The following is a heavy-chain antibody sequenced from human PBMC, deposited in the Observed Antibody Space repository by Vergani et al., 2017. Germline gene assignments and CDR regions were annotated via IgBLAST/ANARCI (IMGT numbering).Heavy chain of an antibody. CDR1: GFTFSSYA. CDR2: ISGSGGST. V-gene: IGHV3-23*01. D-gene: IGHD3-10*01. J-gene: IGHJ4*02. CDR3: AKAKRDYYGSGKVHWYFDY. Sequence: EVQLLESGGGLVQPGGSLRLSCAASGFTFSSYAMSWVRQAPGKGLEWVSAISGSGGSTYYADSVKGRFTISRDNSKNTLYLQMNSLRAEDTAVYYCAKAKRDYYGSGKVHWYFDYWGQGTLVTVSS.